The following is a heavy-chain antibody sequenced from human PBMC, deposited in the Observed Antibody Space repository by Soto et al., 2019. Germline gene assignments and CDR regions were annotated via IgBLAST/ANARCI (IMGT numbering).Heavy chain of an antibody. CDR3: AKYQPMTQPRPYFDY. V-gene: IGHV3-23*01. J-gene: IGHJ4*02. Sequence: EVQLLESGGDLIQPGGSLRLSCAASGFTFSSYAMSWVRQAPGKGLGWVSAISSSGGSTFYADSVKGRFTISRDNPRNTLYLQMNGLRAEATAIYYCAKYQPMTQPRPYFDYWGQGTLVTVSS. D-gene: IGHD3-22*01. CDR1: GFTFSSYA. CDR2: ISSSGGST.